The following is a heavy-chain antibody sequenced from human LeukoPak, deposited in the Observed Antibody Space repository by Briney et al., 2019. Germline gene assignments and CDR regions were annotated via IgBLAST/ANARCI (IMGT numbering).Heavy chain of an antibody. CDR3: AKDRRAVAGTFWFDP. J-gene: IGHJ5*02. CDR2: ISSDGRNK. D-gene: IGHD6-19*01. V-gene: IGHV3-30*04. CDR1: GFTFSTYT. Sequence: GRSLRLSCEASGFTFSTYTMHWVRQAPGKGLEWVAVISSDGRNKYYADSVKGRFTVSRDNSKSTLYLQMSSLKAEDTAVYYCAKDRRAVAGTFWFDPWGQGTLVTVSS.